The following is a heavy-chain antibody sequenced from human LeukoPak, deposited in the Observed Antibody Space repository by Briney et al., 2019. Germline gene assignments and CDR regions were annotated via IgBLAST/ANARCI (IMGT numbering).Heavy chain of an antibody. CDR3: ARRKRGFDY. CDR1: GGSINSGNYY. D-gene: IGHD1-14*01. V-gene: IGHV4-61*01. Sequence: SQTLSLTCTVSGGSINSGNYYWSWIRQPPGKGLEWIGYIYYSGSTNYNPSLKSRVTISVDTSKNQFSLKLSSVTAADTAVYYCARRKRGFDYWGQGTLVTVSS. CDR2: IYYSGST. J-gene: IGHJ4*02.